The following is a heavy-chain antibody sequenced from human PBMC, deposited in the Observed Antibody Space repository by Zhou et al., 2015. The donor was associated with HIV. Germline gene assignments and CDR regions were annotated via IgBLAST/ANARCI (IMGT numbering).Heavy chain of an antibody. D-gene: IGHD4-17*01. J-gene: IGHJ6*02. CDR3: ARDRTTVTTRGYHYGMDV. CDR1: GGTFSSYA. V-gene: IGHV1-69*01. Sequence: QVQLVQSGAEVKKPGSSVKVSCKASGGTFSSYAISWVRQAPGQGLEWMGGIIPIFGTANYAQKFQGRVTITADESTSTAYMELSSLRSEDTAVYYCARDRTTVTTRGYHYGMDVWGQGTTVTVSS. CDR2: IIPIFGTA.